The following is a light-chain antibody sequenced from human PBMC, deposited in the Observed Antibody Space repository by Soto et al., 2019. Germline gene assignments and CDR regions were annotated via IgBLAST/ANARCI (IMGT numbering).Light chain of an antibody. CDR3: QQYDNLPLT. Sequence: DIQMTQSPSSLSASVGDRVTITCRASQSIGTYLNWYLQKPGKAPQLLIYDASNLETGVPSRFSGSGSGTDFTFTISSLQPEDIATYYCQQYDNLPLTFGGGTKVEIK. J-gene: IGKJ4*01. CDR1: QSIGTY. CDR2: DAS. V-gene: IGKV1-33*01.